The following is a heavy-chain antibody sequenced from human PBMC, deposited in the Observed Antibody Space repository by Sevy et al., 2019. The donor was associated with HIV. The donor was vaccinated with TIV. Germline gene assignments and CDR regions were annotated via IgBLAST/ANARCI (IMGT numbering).Heavy chain of an antibody. CDR3: ARLHPHIAAARAMDV. CDR1: GFTVTNNY. Sequence: GGSLRLSCAASGFTVTNNYISWVRQAPGKGLDWVALSYSDDSRYFADSVRGRFTISRDSLKNRLYLPMNSLRAEDTAVYYCARLHPHIAAARAMDVWGQGTTVTVSS. J-gene: IGHJ6*02. D-gene: IGHD6-13*01. CDR2: SYSDDSR. V-gene: IGHV3-53*01.